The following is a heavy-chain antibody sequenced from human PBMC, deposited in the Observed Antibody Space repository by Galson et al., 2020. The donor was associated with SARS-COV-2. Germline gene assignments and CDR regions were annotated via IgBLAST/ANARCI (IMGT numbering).Heavy chain of an antibody. CDR3: ARGLYYGLLTGPHRLNP. CDR1: GYIFTSYF. Sequence: ASVKVSCKASGYIFTSYFIHWVRQAPGQGPEWMGILNPRDGSAIYAQKFEGRVLMTSDTSSDTSTGTGYMQMSSLRPDDTAVYYCARGLYYGLLTGPHRLNPWGQGTLVTVSS. D-gene: IGHD3-9*01. V-gene: IGHV1-46*01. J-gene: IGHJ5*02. CDR2: LNPRDGSA.